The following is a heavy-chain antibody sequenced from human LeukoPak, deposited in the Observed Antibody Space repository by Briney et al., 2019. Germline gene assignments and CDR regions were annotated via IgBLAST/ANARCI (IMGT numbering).Heavy chain of an antibody. J-gene: IGHJ6*02. CDR3: ARDDAAAGTWVYYYYYYGMDV. D-gene: IGHD6-13*01. V-gene: IGHV3-7*01. CDR2: IKQDGSEK. Sequence: PGGSLRLSCAASGFTFSSYWMSWVRQAPGKGLEWVANIKQDGSEKYYVDSVKGRFTISRDNAKNSLYLQMNSLRAEDTAVYYCARDDAAAGTWVYYYYYYGMDVWGQGTTVTVSS. CDR1: GFTFSSYW.